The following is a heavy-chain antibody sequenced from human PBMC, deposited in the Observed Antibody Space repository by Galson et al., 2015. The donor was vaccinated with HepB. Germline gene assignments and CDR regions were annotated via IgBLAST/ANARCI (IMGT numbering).Heavy chain of an antibody. J-gene: IGHJ6*02. CDR3: ARDPLGRREGMGDYYGMDV. D-gene: IGHD1-26*01. Sequence: SVKVSCKASGYTFTSYYMHWVRQAPGQGLEWMGIINPSGGSTSYAQKFQGRVTMARDTSTSTVYMELSSLRSEDTAVYYCARDPLGRREGMGDYYGMDVWGQGTTVTVSS. CDR2: INPSGGST. V-gene: IGHV1-46*01. CDR1: GYTFTSYY.